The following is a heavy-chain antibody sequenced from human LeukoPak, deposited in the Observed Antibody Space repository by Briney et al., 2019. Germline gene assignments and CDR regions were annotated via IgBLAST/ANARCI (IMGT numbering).Heavy chain of an antibody. V-gene: IGHV3-23*01. CDR2: IIGSGDTT. Sequence: GGSLRLSCAPSGFIFNNYAMSWVRQDAADGLEGASTIIGSGDTTYYADSVKGRFTISRDNSRTTLYLQMNSLRAEDTAIYHCVKICRTSGCFVGGDSWGQGTQVTVSS. CDR1: GFIFNNYA. CDR3: VKICRTSGCFVGGDS. D-gene: IGHD3-16*01. J-gene: IGHJ4*02.